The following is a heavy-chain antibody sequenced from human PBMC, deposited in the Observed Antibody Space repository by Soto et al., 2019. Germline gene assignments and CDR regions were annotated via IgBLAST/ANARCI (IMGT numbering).Heavy chain of an antibody. D-gene: IGHD6-13*01. Sequence: ASGKVSCKVSGYTLTELSMHWVRQAPGKGLEWMGGFDPEDGETIYAQKFQGRVTMTEDTSTDTAYMELSSLRSEDTAVYYCATKGAAAGTYYYYYGMDVWGQGTTVTVSS. CDR1: GYTLTELS. CDR3: ATKGAAAGTYYYYYGMDV. CDR2: FDPEDGET. V-gene: IGHV1-24*01. J-gene: IGHJ6*02.